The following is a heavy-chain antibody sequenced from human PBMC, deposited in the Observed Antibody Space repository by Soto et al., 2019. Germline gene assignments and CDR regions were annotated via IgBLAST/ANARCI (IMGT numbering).Heavy chain of an antibody. V-gene: IGHV1-18*01. CDR3: ARGYDFWSGYLNFDY. J-gene: IGHJ4*02. CDR2: ISGYNGNT. D-gene: IGHD3-3*01. Sequence: ASVKVSCKASGYTFTSYGISWVRQAPGQGLEWMGWISGYNGNTNYALKLQGRVTMTTDTSTSTAYMELRSLRSDDTAVYYCARGYDFWSGYLNFDYWGQGTLVTVSS. CDR1: GYTFTSYG.